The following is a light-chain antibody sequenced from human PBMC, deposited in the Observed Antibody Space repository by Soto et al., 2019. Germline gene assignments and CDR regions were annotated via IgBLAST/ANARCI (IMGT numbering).Light chain of an antibody. Sequence: DIQMTQSPSPLSGSVGXXXXITCRASQSISSWLAWYQQKPGKAPKLLIYDASSLESGVPSRFSGSGSGTEFTLTISSLQPDDFATYYCQQYRTFGQGTKVDNK. CDR1: QSISSW. J-gene: IGKJ1*01. CDR3: QQYRT. CDR2: DAS. V-gene: IGKV1-5*01.